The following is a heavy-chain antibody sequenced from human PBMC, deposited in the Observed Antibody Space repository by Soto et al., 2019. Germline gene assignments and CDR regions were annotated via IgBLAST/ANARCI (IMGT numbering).Heavy chain of an antibody. Sequence: APVKVSSKASGGTFSSDSFSWVRQSPGQGLEWMGGIIPMFDTPIYAQKFQDRVTITADESTSTAYMQLSSLRSGDTAVYYCARSGGLDRDFNYWGQGSLVNVSS. CDR3: ARSGGLDRDFNY. D-gene: IGHD2-15*01. V-gene: IGHV1-69*13. J-gene: IGHJ4*02. CDR1: GGTFSSDS. CDR2: IIPMFDTP.